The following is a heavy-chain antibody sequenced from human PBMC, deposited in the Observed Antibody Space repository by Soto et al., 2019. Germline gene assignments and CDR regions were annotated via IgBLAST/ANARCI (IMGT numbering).Heavy chain of an antibody. D-gene: IGHD6-19*01. CDR1: GCSISSYY. J-gene: IGHJ5*02. Sequence: PSETLSLTCTVSGCSISSYYWSWIRQPPGKGLEWIGYIYYSGSTNYNPSLKSRVTISVDTSKNQFSLKLSSVTAADTAVYYCARIDSSGWTWFDPWGQGTLVTVSS. V-gene: IGHV4-59*08. CDR3: ARIDSSGWTWFDP. CDR2: IYYSGST.